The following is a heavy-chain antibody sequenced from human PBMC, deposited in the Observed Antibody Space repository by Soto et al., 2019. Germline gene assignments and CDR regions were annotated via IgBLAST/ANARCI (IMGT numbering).Heavy chain of an antibody. CDR1: GYSFTSYW. CDR2: IDPSDSYT. V-gene: IGHV5-10-1*01. CDR3: AREYSSSHYYYYGMDV. J-gene: IGHJ6*02. D-gene: IGHD6-6*01. Sequence: GDSLKISCKGSGYSFTSYWISWVRQMPGKGLEWMGRIDPSDSYTNYSPSFQGHVTISADKSISTAYLQWSSLKASDTAMYYCAREYSSSHYYYYGMDVWGQGTTVTVS.